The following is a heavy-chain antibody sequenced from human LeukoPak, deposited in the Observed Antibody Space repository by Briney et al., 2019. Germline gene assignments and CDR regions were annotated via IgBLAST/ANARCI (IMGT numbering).Heavy chain of an antibody. CDR1: GDSIDSYY. Sequence: PSETLSLTCTVSGDSIDSYYWSWIRQPPGRGLEWIGYTYYRGTTSYNPFLKSRVSISVDTSKTQFSLKLNSVTAADTAVYYCARLPRYGGYDHFDYWGQGILVIVSS. CDR2: TYYRGTT. V-gene: IGHV4-59*12. J-gene: IGHJ4*02. CDR3: ARLPRYGGYDHFDY. D-gene: IGHD5-12*01.